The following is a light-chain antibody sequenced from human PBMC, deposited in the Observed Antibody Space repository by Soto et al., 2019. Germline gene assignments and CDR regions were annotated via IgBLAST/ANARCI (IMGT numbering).Light chain of an antibody. V-gene: IGKV3-20*01. CDR3: QQYGSSIT. Sequence: ETVLTQSTGTLSLSPGERATLFCRASQSVSSSYLAWYQQKPGQAPRLLIYGASSRATGIPDRFSGSGSGTDFTLTISRLEPEDFAVYYCQQYGSSITFGQGTRLEIK. J-gene: IGKJ5*01. CDR2: GAS. CDR1: QSVSSSY.